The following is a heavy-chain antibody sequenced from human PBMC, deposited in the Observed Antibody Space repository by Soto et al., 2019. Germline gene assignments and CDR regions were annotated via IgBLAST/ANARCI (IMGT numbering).Heavy chain of an antibody. Sequence: EVHLVESGGGLVQPGGSLRVSCAASGFTFSNYAMNWVRQAPGKGLEWVSYISIGSGSIFYADSVKGRFTISRDDAKNSLYLQMTPLRDEDTAVYYCVRDDRWAFDFWGQGTMVTVSS. CDR3: VRDDRWAFDF. CDR1: GFTFSNYA. D-gene: IGHD3-22*01. V-gene: IGHV3-48*02. J-gene: IGHJ3*01. CDR2: ISIGSGSI.